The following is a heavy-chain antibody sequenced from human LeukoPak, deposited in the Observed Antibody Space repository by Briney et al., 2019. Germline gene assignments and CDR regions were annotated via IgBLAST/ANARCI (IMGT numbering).Heavy chain of an antibody. CDR3: ARDGHYYDSSARRLYYFDY. CDR2: ISYDGSNK. D-gene: IGHD3-22*01. CDR1: GFTFSSYG. J-gene: IGHJ4*02. Sequence: GRSLRLSCAASGFTFSSYGMHWVRQAPGKGLEWVAVISYDGSNKYYADSVKGRFTISRDNSKNTLYLQMNSLRAEDTAVYYCARDGHYYDSSARRLYYFDYWGQGTLVTVSS. V-gene: IGHV3-30*19.